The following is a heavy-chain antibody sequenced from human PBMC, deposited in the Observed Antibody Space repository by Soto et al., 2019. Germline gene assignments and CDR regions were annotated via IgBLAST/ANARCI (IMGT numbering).Heavy chain of an antibody. CDR2: LYPGDSNT. V-gene: IGHV5-51*01. Sequence: GESLKISCKGSGYSFTSYWIGWVRQMLGKDQEWMGILYPGDSNTRYSPSFQGQVTISADKSISTAYLQWSSLKASDTAIYYCARDTSGWYGNYYYGMDVWGQGTTVTVSS. J-gene: IGHJ6*02. CDR1: GYSFTSYW. CDR3: ARDTSGWYGNYYYGMDV. D-gene: IGHD6-19*01.